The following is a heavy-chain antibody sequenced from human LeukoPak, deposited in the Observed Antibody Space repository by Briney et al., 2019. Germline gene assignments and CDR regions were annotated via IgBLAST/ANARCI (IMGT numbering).Heavy chain of an antibody. Sequence: GESLKISCKGSGYSFSSYWIGWVRQMPGKGLEWMGIIYPGDSNTRYSPSFQGQVTISADKSISTAYLQWSSLKASDAAMCYCARFLYASGRIFDFWGQGTLVTVSS. CDR1: GYSFSSYW. D-gene: IGHD3-10*01. J-gene: IGHJ4*02. V-gene: IGHV5-51*03. CDR2: IYPGDSNT. CDR3: ARFLYASGRIFDF.